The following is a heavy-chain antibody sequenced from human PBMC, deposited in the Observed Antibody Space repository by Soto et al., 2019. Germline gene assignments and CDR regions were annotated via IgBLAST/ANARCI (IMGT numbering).Heavy chain of an antibody. CDR1: GYTFTSYY. CDR3: ARGGRIVDTGIGYYYYHAMDV. D-gene: IGHD5-18*01. V-gene: IGHV1-46*01. Sequence: ASVKVSCKASGYTFTSYYIHWVRQAPGQGLEWMGIFNPTGDTASYAQKLQGRFTMTRDTSTGTAYMELGSLRSEDTAVYYCARGGRIVDTGIGYYYYHAMDVWGQGATVTVSS. J-gene: IGHJ6*02. CDR2: FNPTGDTA.